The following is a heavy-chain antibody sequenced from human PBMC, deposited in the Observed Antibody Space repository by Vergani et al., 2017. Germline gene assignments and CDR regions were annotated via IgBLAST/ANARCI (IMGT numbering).Heavy chain of an antibody. D-gene: IGHD3-10*01. CDR3: ARVSASYYRDLAPTAQ. Sequence: VQLVESGGGVVQTGRSLRLSCAASGFTFSSYSMNWVRQAPGKGLEWVSYISSSSSTIYYADSVKGRFTISGDNAKNSLYLQMTSRRDEDTAVYYFARVSASYYRDLAPTAQGGQG. CDR1: GFTFSSYS. CDR2: ISSSSSTI. J-gene: IGHJ4*02. V-gene: IGHV3-48*02.